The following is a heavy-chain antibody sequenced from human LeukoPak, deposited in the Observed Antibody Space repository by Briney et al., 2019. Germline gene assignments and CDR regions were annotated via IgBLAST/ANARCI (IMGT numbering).Heavy chain of an antibody. D-gene: IGHD6-19*01. CDR2: IKTDGSST. Sequence: QSGGSLRLSCTASGFAFSNFWMHWVRHTPGKGLVWVSRIKTDGSSTNYADSVKGRFTISRDNAKNTLYLQMNSLRAEDTAVYYCARALYNHGWYPDYFDSWGQGTLVTVSS. J-gene: IGHJ4*02. CDR3: ARALYNHGWYPDYFDS. V-gene: IGHV3-74*01. CDR1: GFAFSNFW.